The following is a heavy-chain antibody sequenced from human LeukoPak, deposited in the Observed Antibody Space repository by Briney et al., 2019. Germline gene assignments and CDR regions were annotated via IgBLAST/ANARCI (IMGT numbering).Heavy chain of an antibody. Sequence: SETLSLTCSVSGGSISSYYWSWIRQPAGKGLEWIGRIYSSGSTNYNPSLTNRATMSLDTSKNQFSLNLTTVTAADTAVYYCARTSARGAQFDYWGQGTLVTVSS. CDR3: ARTSARGAQFDY. CDR2: IYSSGST. J-gene: IGHJ4*02. D-gene: IGHD3-10*01. V-gene: IGHV4-4*07. CDR1: GGSISSYY.